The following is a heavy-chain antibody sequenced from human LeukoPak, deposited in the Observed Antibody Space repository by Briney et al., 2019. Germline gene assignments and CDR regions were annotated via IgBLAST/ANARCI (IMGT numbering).Heavy chain of an antibody. D-gene: IGHD5-18*01. CDR2: IYYSGST. Sequence: SETLPLTCTVSGGSISSYYWSWIRQPPGKGLEWIGYIYYSGSTNYNPSLKSRVTISVDTSKNQFSLKLSSVTAADTAVYYCARGLAMVYYFDYWDQGTLVTVSS. V-gene: IGHV4-59*01. CDR1: GGSISSYY. CDR3: ARGLAMVYYFDY. J-gene: IGHJ4*02.